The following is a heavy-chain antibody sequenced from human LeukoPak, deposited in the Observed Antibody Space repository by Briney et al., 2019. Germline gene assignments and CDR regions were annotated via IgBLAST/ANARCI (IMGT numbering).Heavy chain of an antibody. CDR1: GYTFTGYY. D-gene: IGHD4-11*01. CDR3: ARVPRYSNYAFAWFDP. V-gene: IGHV1-2*02. Sequence: ASVKVSCKASGYTFTGYYMHWVRQAPGQGLEWMGWINPNSGGTNYAQKFQGRVTMTRDTSISTAYMELSRLRSDDTAVYYCARVPRYSNYAFAWFDPWGQRTLVTVSS. CDR2: INPNSGGT. J-gene: IGHJ5*02.